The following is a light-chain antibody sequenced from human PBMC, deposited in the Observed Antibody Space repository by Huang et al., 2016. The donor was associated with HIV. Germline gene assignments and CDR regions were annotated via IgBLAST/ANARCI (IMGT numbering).Light chain of an antibody. CDR3: QQYGSSPLT. Sequence: EIVLTQSPGTLSLSPGERGNLSCRASQSVSSGYFAWDQQKPGQAPRLLIYGASSRATGIPDRFSGSGSGTDFTLTISRLEPEDFAVFYCQQYGSSPLTFGGGTKVEIK. J-gene: IGKJ4*01. CDR1: QSVSSGY. CDR2: GAS. V-gene: IGKV3-20*01.